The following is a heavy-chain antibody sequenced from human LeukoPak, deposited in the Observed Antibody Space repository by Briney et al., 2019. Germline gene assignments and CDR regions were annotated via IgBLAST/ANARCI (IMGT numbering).Heavy chain of an antibody. Sequence: GGSLRLSCAASGFTFSFYSMNWVRQAPGKGLEWVSYISSSSNTIYYADSVKGRFTISRDNAKNSLYLQINSLRAEDTAVYYCARDPLAYCGGDCYSDYWGQGTLVTVSS. CDR1: GFTFSFYS. J-gene: IGHJ4*02. CDR2: ISSSSNTI. CDR3: ARDPLAYCGGDCYSDY. D-gene: IGHD2-21*02. V-gene: IGHV3-48*01.